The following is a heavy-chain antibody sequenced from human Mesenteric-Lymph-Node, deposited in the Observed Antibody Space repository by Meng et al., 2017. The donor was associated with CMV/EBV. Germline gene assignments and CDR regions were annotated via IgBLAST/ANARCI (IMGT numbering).Heavy chain of an antibody. D-gene: IGHD3-9*01. CDR2: INHSGST. J-gene: IGHJ4*02. CDR1: GGSFSGYY. V-gene: IGHV4-34*01. CDR3: ARGSSYDILTGYFDY. Sequence: QGQVHQWGAGLLKPSETLSGTWAVYGGSFSGYYWNWIRQSPEKGLEWIGEINHSGSTTYNPSFTSRIIISVDTSTNQISLNMSSVTAADTAVYYCARGSSYDILTGYFDYWGQGALVTVSS.